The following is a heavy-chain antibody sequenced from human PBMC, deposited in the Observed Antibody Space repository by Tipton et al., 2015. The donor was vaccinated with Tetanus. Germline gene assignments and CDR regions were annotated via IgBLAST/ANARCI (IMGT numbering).Heavy chain of an antibody. CDR1: GITFSSFA. D-gene: IGHD1-14*01. Sequence: SLRLSCAASGITFSSFAMHWVRQAPGKGLEWVSFIAHDGNYKYEVESVKGRFTISRDNSGSTLFLQLNSLRADDTAIYYCAKEALGVLNLWGNGTTVIVSS. CDR3: AKEALGVLNL. V-gene: IGHV3-30-3*01. J-gene: IGHJ6*04. CDR2: IAHDGNYK.